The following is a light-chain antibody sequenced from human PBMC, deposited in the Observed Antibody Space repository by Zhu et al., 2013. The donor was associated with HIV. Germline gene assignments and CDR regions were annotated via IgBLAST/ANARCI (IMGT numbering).Light chain of an antibody. CDR2: DAS. CDR3: QQRKKWPYS. J-gene: IGKJ2*03. CDR1: QAIDNY. V-gene: IGKV3-11*01. Sequence: EIVLTQSPPTLSLSPGETAALSCRASQAIDNYLAWYQQKPGQAPRLLIYDASNRVTGIPARFSGGGSGTDFTLSINSLEPEDFAVYFCQQRKKWPYSFGQGTKLEIK.